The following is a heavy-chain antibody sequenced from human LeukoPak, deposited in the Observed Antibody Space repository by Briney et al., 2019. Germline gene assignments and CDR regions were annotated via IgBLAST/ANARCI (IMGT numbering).Heavy chain of an antibody. CDR1: GYTFTSYG. D-gene: IGHD3-3*01. J-gene: IGHJ4*02. Sequence: ASVKVSCKASGYTFTSYGISWVRQAPGQGLEWMGWLSAYNGNTNYAQKLQGRVTMTTDTSTSTAYMELRSLRSDDTAVYYCARSPYYDFWSGYYSRGLFDYWGQGTLVTVSS. CDR3: ARSPYYDFWSGYYSRGLFDY. CDR2: LSAYNGNT. V-gene: IGHV1-18*01.